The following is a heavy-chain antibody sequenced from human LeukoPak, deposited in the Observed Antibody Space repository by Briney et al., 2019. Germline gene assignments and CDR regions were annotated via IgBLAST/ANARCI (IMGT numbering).Heavy chain of an antibody. CDR2: INHSGST. CDR1: GGSFSGYY. V-gene: IGHV4-34*01. D-gene: IGHD3-9*01. J-gene: IGHJ4*02. Sequence: PSETLSLTCAVYGGSFSGYYWSWIRQPPGKGLEWIGEINHSGSTNYNPSLKSRVTISVDTSKNQFSLKLISVTAADTAVYYCARGHLTGSTYYFDYWGQGTLVTVSS. CDR3: ARGHLTGSTYYFDY.